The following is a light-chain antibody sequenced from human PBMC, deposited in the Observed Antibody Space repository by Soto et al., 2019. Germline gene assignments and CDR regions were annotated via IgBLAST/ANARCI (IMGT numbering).Light chain of an antibody. V-gene: IGKV1-27*01. CDR1: QAISNY. CDR2: AAS. J-gene: IGKJ4*01. CDR3: QKYNGVPLT. Sequence: DIQMTQSPSSLSASVGDRVTITYRASQAISNYLAWYQQKPGKVPKLLIYAASTLQSGVPSRFSGSGSGTDFTLTISSLQPEDVATYYCQKYNGVPLTFGGGTKVEIK.